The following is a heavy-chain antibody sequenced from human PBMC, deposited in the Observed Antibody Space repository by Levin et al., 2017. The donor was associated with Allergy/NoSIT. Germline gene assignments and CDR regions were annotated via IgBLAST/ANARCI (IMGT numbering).Heavy chain of an antibody. CDR1: GYSFTSYW. CDR3: ARHGGYSGYDPDFDY. J-gene: IGHJ4*02. CDR2: IYPGDSDT. V-gene: IGHV5-51*01. Sequence: GESLKISCKGSGYSFTSYWIGWVRQMPGKGLEWMGIIYPGDSDTRYSPSFQGQVTISADKSISTAYLQWSSLKASDTAMYYCARHGGYSGYDPDFDYWGQGTLVTVSS. D-gene: IGHD5-12*01.